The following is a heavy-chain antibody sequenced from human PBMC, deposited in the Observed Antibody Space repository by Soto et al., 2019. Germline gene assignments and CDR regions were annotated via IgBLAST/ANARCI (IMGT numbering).Heavy chain of an antibody. D-gene: IGHD3-16*02. V-gene: IGHV3-11*01. Sequence: VGSLRLSGAASGFTFSDYYMSWIRQAPGKGLEWVSYISSSGSTIYYADSVKGRFTISRDNAKNSLYLQMNSLRAEDTAVYYCARDANMITFGGVIVDVDYYYYYGMDVWGQGTTVTVSS. J-gene: IGHJ6*02. CDR2: ISSSGSTI. CDR3: ARDANMITFGGVIVDVDYYYYYGMDV. CDR1: GFTFSDYY.